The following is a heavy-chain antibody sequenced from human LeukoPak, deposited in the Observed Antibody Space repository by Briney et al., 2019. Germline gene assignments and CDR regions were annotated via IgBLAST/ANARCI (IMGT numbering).Heavy chain of an antibody. CDR3: ASAIVATTYFDY. D-gene: IGHD5-12*01. J-gene: IGHJ4*02. CDR1: GGTFRNYV. V-gene: IGHV1-69*13. Sequence: VASVKVSCKASGGTFRNYVINWVRQAPGQGLEWMGGIIPIFGTTNYAQKFQGRVTITADESTSTAYMELSSLRSEDTAVYYCASAIVATTYFDYWGQGTLVAVSS. CDR2: IIPIFGTT.